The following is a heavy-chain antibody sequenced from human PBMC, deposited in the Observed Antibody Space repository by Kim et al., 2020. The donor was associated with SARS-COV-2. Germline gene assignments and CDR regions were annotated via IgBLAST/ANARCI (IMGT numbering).Heavy chain of an antibody. J-gene: IGHJ5*02. D-gene: IGHD3-10*01. V-gene: IGHV4-34*01. CDR2: INHSGST. CDR1: GGSFSGYY. CDR3: ARGEVRWKFITMVRGANWFDP. Sequence: SETLSLTCAVYGGSFSGYYWSWIRQPPGKGLEWIGEINHSGSTNYNPSLKSRVTISVDTSKNQFSLKLSSVTAADTAVYYCARGEVRWKFITMVRGANWFDPWGQGTLVTVSS.